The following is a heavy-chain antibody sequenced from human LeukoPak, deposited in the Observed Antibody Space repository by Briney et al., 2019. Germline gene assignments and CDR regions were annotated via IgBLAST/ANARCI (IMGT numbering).Heavy chain of an antibody. V-gene: IGHV3-30*18. CDR3: AKGSNDYYYYYAMDV. J-gene: IGHJ6*02. CDR2: ISYDENNK. CDR1: GFTFRNYA. Sequence: AGGSLRLSCAASGFTFRNYAMHWVRQAPGKGLEWVAVISYDENNKYYADSVKGRFTISRDNSKNTLYLQVNSLRPEDTAVYYCAKGSNDYYYYYAMDVWGQGTTVTVSS. D-gene: IGHD3-10*01.